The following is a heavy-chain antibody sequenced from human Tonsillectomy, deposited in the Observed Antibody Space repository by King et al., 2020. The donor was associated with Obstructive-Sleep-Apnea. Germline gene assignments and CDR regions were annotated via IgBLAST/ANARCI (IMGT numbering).Heavy chain of an antibody. CDR1: GFTFSTYT. CDR3: VRNLLVGDLYYYYAMDV. CDR2: ISSSTFYM. D-gene: IGHD2-15*01. J-gene: IGHJ6*02. Sequence: VQLVESGGGLVKPGGSLRLSCTASGFTFSTYTMNWVRQAPGKGLEWFSSISSSTFYMYYADSVKGRFTISRDNAKNSLYLQMNSLRAEDTAVYSGVRNLLVGDLYYYYAMDVWGQGTTVTVSS. V-gene: IGHV3-21*01.